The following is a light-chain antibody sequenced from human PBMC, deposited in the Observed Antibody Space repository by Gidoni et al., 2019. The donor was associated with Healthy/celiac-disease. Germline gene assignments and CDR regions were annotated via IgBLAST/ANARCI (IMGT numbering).Light chain of an antibody. CDR2: DAS. V-gene: IGKV1-33*01. CDR1: QDIINY. CDR3: QQYDNLPYT. Sequence: DIQMTQSPSSLSAAVGDRVTITCQASQDIINYLNWYQQKPGKAPKLLIYDASNLETGVPSRFSGSGSGTDFTFNISSLQPEDIATYYCQQYDNLPYTFGQGTKLEIK. J-gene: IGKJ2*01.